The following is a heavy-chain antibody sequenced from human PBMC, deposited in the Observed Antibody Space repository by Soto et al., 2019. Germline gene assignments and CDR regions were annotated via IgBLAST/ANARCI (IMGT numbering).Heavy chain of an antibody. J-gene: IGHJ6*02. V-gene: IGHV3-43D*03. D-gene: IGHD2-2*01. CDR3: AKENGYQLNYYYGMDV. CDR2: ISWDGGST. Sequence: GGSLRLSCAASGFTFDDYAMHWVRQAPGKGLEWVSLISWDGGSTYYADSVKGRFTISRDNSKNSLYLQMNSLRAEDTALYYCAKENGYQLNYYYGMDVWGQGTTVTVSS. CDR1: GFTFDDYA.